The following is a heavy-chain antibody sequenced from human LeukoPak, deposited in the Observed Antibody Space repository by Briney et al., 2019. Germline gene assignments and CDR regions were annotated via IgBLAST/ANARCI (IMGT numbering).Heavy chain of an antibody. J-gene: IGHJ4*02. V-gene: IGHV3-33*01. Sequence: PGGSLRLSCAASGFTFSSYGMHWVRQAPGKGLEWVAVIWYDGSNKYYADSVKGRFTISRDNSKNTLYLQMTSLRAEDTAVYYCARWTAAALGSFDYWGQGTLVTVSS. CDR2: IWYDGSNK. CDR3: ARWTAAALGSFDY. CDR1: GFTFSSYG. D-gene: IGHD6-13*01.